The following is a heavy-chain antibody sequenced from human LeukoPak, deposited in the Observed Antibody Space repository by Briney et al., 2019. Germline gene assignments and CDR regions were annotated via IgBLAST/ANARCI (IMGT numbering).Heavy chain of an antibody. Sequence: SETLSLTCTVSGGSISSYYWSWIRQPPGKGLEWIGYIYYSGSTNYNPSPKSRVTISVDTSKNQFSLKLSSVTAADTAVYYCARVPVAAAGIAVAGAYYYYGMDVWGQGTTVTVSS. CDR2: IYYSGST. J-gene: IGHJ6*02. V-gene: IGHV4-59*01. CDR1: GGSISSYY. D-gene: IGHD6-19*01. CDR3: ARVPVAAAGIAVAGAYYYYGMDV.